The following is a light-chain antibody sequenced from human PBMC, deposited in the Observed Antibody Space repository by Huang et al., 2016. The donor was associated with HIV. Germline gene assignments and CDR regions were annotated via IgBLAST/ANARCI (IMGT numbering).Light chain of an antibody. CDR1: QSLLHSNGHSY. CDR2: LGS. V-gene: IGKV2-28*01. Sequence: DIVMVQSPASLSVTPGEAASITCRSSQSLLHSNGHSYLDWYWQKPGQSPQRLIYLGSTRASWVPDRFSGSGSGTDFTLRINRVEAGDVGVYYCMQGLQTWTFGQGTKVEI. J-gene: IGKJ1*01. CDR3: MQGLQTWT.